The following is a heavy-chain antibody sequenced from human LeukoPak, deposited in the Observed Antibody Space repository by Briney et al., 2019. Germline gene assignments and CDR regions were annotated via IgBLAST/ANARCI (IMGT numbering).Heavy chain of an antibody. CDR3: ATVGDSQSVGIFDY. Sequence: ASVKVPCKVSGYTLTELSMHWVRQAPGKGLEWMGGFDPEDGETIYAQKFQGRVTMTEDTSTDTAYMELSSLRSEDTAVYYCATVGDSQSVGIFDYWGQGTLVTVSS. CDR1: GYTLTELS. CDR2: FDPEDGET. D-gene: IGHD2-15*01. V-gene: IGHV1-24*01. J-gene: IGHJ4*02.